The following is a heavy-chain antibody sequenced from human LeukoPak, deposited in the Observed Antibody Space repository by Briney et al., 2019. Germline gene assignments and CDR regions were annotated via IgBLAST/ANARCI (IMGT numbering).Heavy chain of an antibody. V-gene: IGHV4-34*01. CDR1: GFTFSDYY. J-gene: IGHJ4*02. CDR2: INHSGST. D-gene: IGHD6-13*01. Sequence: KPGGSLRLSCAASGFTFSDYYMSWIRQPPGKGLEWIGEINHSGSTNYNPSLKSRVTISVDTSKNQFSLKLSSVTAADTAVYYCARHSSYSSSWYRALGYFDYWGQGTLVTVSS. CDR3: ARHSSYSSSWYRALGYFDY.